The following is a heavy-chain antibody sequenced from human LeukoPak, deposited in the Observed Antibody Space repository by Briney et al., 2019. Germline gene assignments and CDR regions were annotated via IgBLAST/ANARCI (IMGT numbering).Heavy chain of an antibody. CDR1: GGTFSSYA. J-gene: IGHJ3*02. CDR2: INPNSGGT. Sequence: GSSVKVSCKASGGTFSSYAISWVRQAPGQGLEWMGWINPNSGGTNYAQKFQGRVTMTRDTSISTAYMELSRLRSDDTAVYYCARVMGSKDSSGWYAAFDIWGQGTMVTVSS. CDR3: ARVMGSKDSSGWYAAFDI. V-gene: IGHV1-2*02. D-gene: IGHD6-19*01.